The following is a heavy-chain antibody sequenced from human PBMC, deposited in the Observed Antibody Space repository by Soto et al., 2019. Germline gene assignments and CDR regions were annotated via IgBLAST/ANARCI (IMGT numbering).Heavy chain of an antibody. V-gene: IGHV4-59*01. Sequence: ASETLSLTCSVSGDSIRGYCWNWIRQSPGKGLEWIGHIYDSGSTKYNPSLKSRVTISIDTSKNQFSLKLTSMTAADTAVYFCARPIAGRPDVFDFWGQGTQVTVSS. CDR3: ARPIAGRPDVFDF. D-gene: IGHD6-6*01. CDR2: IYDSGST. CDR1: GDSIRGYC. J-gene: IGHJ4*02.